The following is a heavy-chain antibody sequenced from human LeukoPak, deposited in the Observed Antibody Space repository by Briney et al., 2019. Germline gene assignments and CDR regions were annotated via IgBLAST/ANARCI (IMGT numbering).Heavy chain of an antibody. D-gene: IGHD1-1*01. CDR3: AKGNGYFDY. V-gene: IGHV3-30*02. Sequence: GGSLRLSCAASGFTFSSYAMHWVRQVPGKGLEWVAIIRYDGSNKYYADSVKGRFTISRDNSKNTLYLQMNSLRAEDTAVYYCAKGNGYFDYWGQGTLVTVSS. CDR2: IRYDGSNK. J-gene: IGHJ4*02. CDR1: GFTFSSYA.